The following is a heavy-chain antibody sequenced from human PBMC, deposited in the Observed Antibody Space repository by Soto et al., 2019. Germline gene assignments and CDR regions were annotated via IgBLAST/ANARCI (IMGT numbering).Heavy chain of an antibody. CDR2: IRSKAYGGTT. Sequence: PGGSLRLSCTASGFTFGYYAMIWVRQAPGKGLEWVGFIRSKAYGGTTEYAASVKGRFTISRDDSKSIAYLQMNSLKTEDTAVYYCTRGPTANMGYWGQGTLVTVSS. J-gene: IGHJ4*02. CDR1: GFTFGYYA. CDR3: TRGPTANMGY. D-gene: IGHD1-26*01. V-gene: IGHV3-49*04.